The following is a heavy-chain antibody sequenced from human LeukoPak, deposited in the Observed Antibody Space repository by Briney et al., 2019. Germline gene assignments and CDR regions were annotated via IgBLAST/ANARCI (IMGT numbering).Heavy chain of an antibody. CDR3: ARDAGPYGSGSYLTLNG. D-gene: IGHD3-10*01. J-gene: IGHJ4*02. Sequence: GGSLRLSCAASGFTFSSYSMNWVRQAPGKGLEWVSSISSRGSYIYYVDSVKGRFTISRDNAKNSLYLQMNSLRAEDTAVYYCARDAGPYGSGSYLTLNGWGQGTLVTVSS. CDR1: GFTFSSYS. CDR2: ISSRGSYI. V-gene: IGHV3-21*01.